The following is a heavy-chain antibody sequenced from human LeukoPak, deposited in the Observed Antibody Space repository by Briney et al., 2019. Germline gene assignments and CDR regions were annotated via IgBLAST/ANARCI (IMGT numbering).Heavy chain of an antibody. Sequence: PGGSLRLSCAASGFTFSNYAMSWVRQAPGKGLEWVSTISGSGGTTYCADSVKGRFTISRDNSKNTLYLQMNSLRAEDTAIYYCAEYPDHGGNSGWFDPWGQGTLVTVSS. CDR3: AEYPDHGGNSGWFDP. D-gene: IGHD4-23*01. CDR2: ISGSGGTT. V-gene: IGHV3-23*01. CDR1: GFTFSNYA. J-gene: IGHJ5*02.